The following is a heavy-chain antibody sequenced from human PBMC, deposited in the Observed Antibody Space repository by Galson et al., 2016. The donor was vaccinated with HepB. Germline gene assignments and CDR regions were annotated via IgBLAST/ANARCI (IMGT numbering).Heavy chain of an antibody. CDR2: IKQDGSEK. CDR1: GFSVNNFW. Sequence: SLRLSCAASGFSVNNFWMSWVRQAPGKGLEWVANIKQDGSEKYYVDSAKGRFTISRDNAKNSLYLQMNSLRGEDTAVYYCAKEGRDILTGYYNGDAFDIWGQGTMVAVSS. V-gene: IGHV3-7*03. J-gene: IGHJ3*02. D-gene: IGHD3-9*01. CDR3: AKEGRDILTGYYNGDAFDI.